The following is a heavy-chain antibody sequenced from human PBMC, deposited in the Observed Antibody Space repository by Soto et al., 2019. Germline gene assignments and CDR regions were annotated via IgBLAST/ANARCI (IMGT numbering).Heavy chain of an antibody. CDR1: GFTFSSYA. CDR2: ISGSGGST. Sequence: GGSLRLSCAASGFTFSSYAMSWVRQAPGKGLEWVSAISGSGGSTYYADSVKGRFTISRDNSKNTLYPQMNILRAEDTAVYYCANERAVAKRGDAFDIWGQGTMVTVSS. D-gene: IGHD6-19*01. CDR3: ANERAVAKRGDAFDI. V-gene: IGHV3-23*01. J-gene: IGHJ3*02.